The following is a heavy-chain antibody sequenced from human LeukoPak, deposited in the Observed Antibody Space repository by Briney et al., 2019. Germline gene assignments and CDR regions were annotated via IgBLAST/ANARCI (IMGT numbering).Heavy chain of an antibody. D-gene: IGHD1-26*01. Sequence: GGSLRLSCAASGFTFTNNFMSWVRQVPGKGLEWVANIKQDGSETTYADSVKGRFTISRDNAKNSLYLQMNSLRAEDTAVYYCARHVSGRWELFFDSWGQGALVTVSS. V-gene: IGHV3-7*01. CDR2: IKQDGSET. J-gene: IGHJ4*02. CDR3: ARHVSGRWELFFDS. CDR1: GFTFTNNF.